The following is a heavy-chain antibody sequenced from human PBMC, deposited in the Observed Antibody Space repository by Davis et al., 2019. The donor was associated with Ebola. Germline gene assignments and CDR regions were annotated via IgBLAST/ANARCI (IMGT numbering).Heavy chain of an antibody. CDR2: INPNDGRT. Sequence: ASVKVSCKASGGTFTSYAITWVRQAPGQGLEWMGMINPNDGRTIYAQKFQGRVTVTRDTSTTTVYMDLSSLRSDDTAVYYCARGTVVVARLHTALTAYGMDVWGQGTTVTVSS. D-gene: IGHD2-15*01. CDR1: GGTFTSYA. V-gene: IGHV1-46*01. CDR3: ARGTVVVARLHTALTAYGMDV. J-gene: IGHJ6*02.